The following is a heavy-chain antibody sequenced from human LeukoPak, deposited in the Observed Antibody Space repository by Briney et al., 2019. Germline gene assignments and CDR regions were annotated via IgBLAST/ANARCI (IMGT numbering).Heavy chain of an antibody. CDR1: GGSISSYY. CDR2: IYYTGST. V-gene: IGHV4-59*01. J-gene: IGHJ4*02. CDR3: ARDYYDSSGYFYLPYY. Sequence: KPSETLSLTCTVSGGSISSYYWSWIRQPPGKGLEWIGYIYYTGSTTYSPSLKSRVTISVDTSKTQFSLKLSSVTAADTAVYYCARDYYDSSGYFYLPYYWGQGTLVTVSS. D-gene: IGHD3-22*01.